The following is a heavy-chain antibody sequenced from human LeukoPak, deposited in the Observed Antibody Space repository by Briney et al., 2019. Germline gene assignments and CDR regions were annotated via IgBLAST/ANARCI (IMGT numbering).Heavy chain of an antibody. CDR2: ITGSADNT. D-gene: IGHD5-12*01. CDR1: GFTFSTYA. J-gene: IGHJ4*02. Sequence: GGSLRLSCAASGFTFSTYAMSWVRQAPGKGLEWVSLITGSADNTYYADSVRGRFTISRDNSKNTLYLQMNSLSAEDTAVYYCARNLVATIALSYYFDYWGQGTLVTVSS. CDR3: ARNLVATIALSYYFDY. V-gene: IGHV3-23*01.